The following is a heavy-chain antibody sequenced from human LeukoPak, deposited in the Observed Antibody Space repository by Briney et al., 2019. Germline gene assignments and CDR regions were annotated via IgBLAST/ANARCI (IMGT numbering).Heavy chain of an antibody. J-gene: IGHJ4*02. CDR2: IRGNNANP. Sequence: SVKVSCMTSGYTFSNLGMNWMRQANGQGVEWMGLIRGNNANPNYGPKFQGRFTVTTDSSTSTAYMELRNLTFDDTAVSYCARDGTSTDDYWGQGTLVTVSS. D-gene: IGHD2-2*01. CDR1: GYTFSNLG. V-gene: IGHV1-18*01. CDR3: ARDGTSTDDY.